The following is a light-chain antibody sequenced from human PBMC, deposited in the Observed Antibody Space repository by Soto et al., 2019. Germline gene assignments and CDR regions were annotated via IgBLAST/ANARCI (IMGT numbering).Light chain of an antibody. CDR1: QSVSSSSY. Sequence: EIVLTQSPGTLSLSPGERATLSCRASQSVSSSSYLAWYQQKPGQAPRLLIYGASSRATGIPERFSGSGSATDFTLTISGLEPEDFAVYYCRQYCSSPSYTFGQGTKLEIK. CDR3: RQYCSSPSYT. CDR2: GAS. V-gene: IGKV3-20*01. J-gene: IGKJ2*01.